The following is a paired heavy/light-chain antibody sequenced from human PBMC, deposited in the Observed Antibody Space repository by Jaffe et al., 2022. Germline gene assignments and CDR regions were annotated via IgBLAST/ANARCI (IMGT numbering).Heavy chain of an antibody. CDR1: GFTFSSNG. CDR2: ISDSGGTT. V-gene: IGHV3-23*01. J-gene: IGHJ1*01. D-gene: IGHD5-12*01. Sequence: EVQLLESGGGLVQPGGSLRLSCAASGFTFSSNGMNWVRQAPGKGLEWVSGISDSGGTTYYADSVKGRFTISRDNSKNTLYLQMNSLRVEDTAVYYCAKRPYSIEHSGYGIVYFHHWGQGTLVTVSS. CDR3: AKRPYSIEHSGYGIVYFHH.
Light chain of an antibody. CDR2: WAS. V-gene: IGKV4-1*01. J-gene: IGKJ3*01. Sequence: DIVMTQSPDSLTVSLGERATINCKSSQSLLYNSNKKNYLAWYQQKPGQPPKLLIYWASTRESGVPDRFSGSGSGTDFTLTISSLQAEDVAVYYCQQYYSSPVTFGPGTKVDIK. CDR1: QSLLYNSNKKNY. CDR3: QQYYSSPVT.